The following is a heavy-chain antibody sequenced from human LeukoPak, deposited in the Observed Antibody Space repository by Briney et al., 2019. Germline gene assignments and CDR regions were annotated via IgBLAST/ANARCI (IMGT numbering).Heavy chain of an antibody. V-gene: IGHV4-39*01. J-gene: IGHJ4*02. D-gene: IGHD3-9*01. CDR3: ARLSKGRYFDYIFDN. CDR1: GGSVSSTEFY. Sequence: PSETLSLTCTVSGGSVSSTEFYWGWIRQPPGKGLQWIGNIYYTGSTYYNPSLNSRVAMSVDTSQNQFSLKMAPVTAADTAVYYCARLSKGRYFDYIFDNWGQGTLVTVSS. CDR2: IYYTGST.